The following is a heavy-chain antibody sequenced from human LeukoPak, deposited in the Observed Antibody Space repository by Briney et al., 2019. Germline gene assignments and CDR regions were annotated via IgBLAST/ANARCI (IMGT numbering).Heavy chain of an antibody. J-gene: IGHJ4*02. CDR1: GGSIRTYY. D-gene: IGHD6-6*01. CDR2: IHTSGST. CDR3: AREGSMTARPFVSIDY. V-gene: IGHV4-4*07. Sequence: SETLSLTCTVSGGSIRTYYWSWIRQPVGKGLEWIGRIHTSGSTDYNPSLESRVSMSVDTSKNHFSLKLRSVTAADTAVYYCAREGSMTARPFVSIDYWGQGTLVTVSS.